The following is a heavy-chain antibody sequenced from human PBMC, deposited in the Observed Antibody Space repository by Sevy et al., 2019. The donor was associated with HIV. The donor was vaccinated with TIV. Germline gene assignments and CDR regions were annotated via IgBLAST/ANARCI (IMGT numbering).Heavy chain of an antibody. Sequence: ASVKVSCKASGYTFTSYGISWVRQAPGQGLEWMGWISAYNGNTNYAQKLQGRVTMTTDTSTSTAYMELRSLRSDDTAVYYCARDGYCSGGSCCPNYYYGMDVWGQRTTVTVSS. V-gene: IGHV1-18*01. D-gene: IGHD2-15*01. CDR2: ISAYNGNT. J-gene: IGHJ6*02. CDR1: GYTFTSYG. CDR3: ARDGYCSGGSCCPNYYYGMDV.